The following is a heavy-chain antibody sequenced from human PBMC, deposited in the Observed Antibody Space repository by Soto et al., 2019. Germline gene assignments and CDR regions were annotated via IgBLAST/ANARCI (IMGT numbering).Heavy chain of an antibody. Sequence: GGSLRLSCAASGFTFSSYSMNWVRQAPGKGLEWVSYISSSSSTIYYADSVKGRFTISRGNAKNSLYLQMNSLRAEDTAVYYCARDLGYGDYGVWGQGTLVTVSS. CDR2: ISSSSSTI. D-gene: IGHD4-17*01. CDR3: ARDLGYGDYGV. CDR1: GFTFSSYS. V-gene: IGHV3-48*01. J-gene: IGHJ4*02.